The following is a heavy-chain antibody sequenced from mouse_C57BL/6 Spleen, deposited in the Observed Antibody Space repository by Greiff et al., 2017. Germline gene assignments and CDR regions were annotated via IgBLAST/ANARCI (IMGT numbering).Heavy chain of an antibody. D-gene: IGHD2-1*01. Sequence: EVMLVESEGGLVQPGSSMKLSCTASGFTFSDYYMAWVRQVPEKGLECVANINYDGSSTYYLDSLKSRFIISRDNAKNILYLQMSSLKSADTATYYCARDGNYVDYAMDYWGQGTAVTVSA. J-gene: IGHJ4*01. V-gene: IGHV5-16*01. CDR2: INYDGSST. CDR1: GFTFSDYY. CDR3: ARDGNYVDYAMDY.